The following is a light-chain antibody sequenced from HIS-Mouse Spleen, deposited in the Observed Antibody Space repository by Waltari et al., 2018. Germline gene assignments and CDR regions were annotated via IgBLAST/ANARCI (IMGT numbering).Light chain of an antibody. V-gene: IGLV2-14*03. CDR2: DVS. J-gene: IGLJ3*02. CDR3: SSYTSSSTWV. Sequence: QSALTQPASVSGSPGQSIPISSTGTSSDVGGYNYVSWYQQHPGKAPKLMIYDVSNRPSGVSNRFSGSKSGNTASLTISGLQAEDEADYYCSSYTSSSTWVFGGGTKLTVL. CDR1: SSDVGGYNY.